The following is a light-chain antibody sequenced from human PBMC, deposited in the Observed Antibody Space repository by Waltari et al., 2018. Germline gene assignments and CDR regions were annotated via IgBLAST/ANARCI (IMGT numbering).Light chain of an antibody. CDR3: QQTHGIPWT. J-gene: IGKJ1*01. CDR1: QNITRY. CDR2: AAS. Sequence: TQLPRSPSSRSPPVAAKPSITSRPSQNITRYLCWYQKRPGKAPNLLTYAASTLQSGVPSRFTGSGSGTDFTLTISLLEPEDFATYYCQQTHGIPWTFGQGTKVEIK. V-gene: IGKV1-39*01.